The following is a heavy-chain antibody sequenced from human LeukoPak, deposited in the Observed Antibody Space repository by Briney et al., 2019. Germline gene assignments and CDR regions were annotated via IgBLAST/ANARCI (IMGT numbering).Heavy chain of an antibody. Sequence: SETLSLTCAVYGGSFSGYYWSWIRQPPGKGLEWIGEINHSGSTNYNPSLKSRVTVSVDTSKNQFSLKLNSVTAADTAVYYCASRKSMVATSPSFDYWGQGTLVTVSS. CDR2: INHSGST. CDR3: ASRKSMVATSPSFDY. V-gene: IGHV4-34*01. J-gene: IGHJ4*02. CDR1: GGSFSGYY. D-gene: IGHD5-12*01.